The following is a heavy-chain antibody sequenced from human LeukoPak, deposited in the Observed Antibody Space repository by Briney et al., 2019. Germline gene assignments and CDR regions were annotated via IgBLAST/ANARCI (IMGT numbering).Heavy chain of an antibody. Sequence: ASVKVSCKASGYTFTSSDINWVRQATGQGLEWMGWMNPNSGNTGYAQKFQGRVTMTRNTSISTAYMELSSLRSEDTAVYYCARVGSIAARLRYNWFDPWGQGILVTVSS. CDR3: ARVGSIAARLRYNWFDP. J-gene: IGHJ5*02. CDR2: MNPNSGNT. D-gene: IGHD6-6*01. V-gene: IGHV1-8*01. CDR1: GYTFTSSD.